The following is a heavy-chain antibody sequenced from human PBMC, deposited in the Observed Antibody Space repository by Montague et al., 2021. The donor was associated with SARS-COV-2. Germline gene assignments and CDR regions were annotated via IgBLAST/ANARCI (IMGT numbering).Heavy chain of an antibody. J-gene: IGHJ4*02. CDR1: GGSISSGGYY. Sequence: TLSLTCTVSGGSISSGGYYWSWIRQHPGKGLEWIGYIYYSGSTYYNPSLKSRVTMSVDTSKNQFSLKLSSVTAADTAVYYCARDVGWYSSSWFDYWGQGTLATVSS. D-gene: IGHD6-13*01. CDR2: IYYSGST. CDR3: ARDVGWYSSSWFDY. V-gene: IGHV4-31*03.